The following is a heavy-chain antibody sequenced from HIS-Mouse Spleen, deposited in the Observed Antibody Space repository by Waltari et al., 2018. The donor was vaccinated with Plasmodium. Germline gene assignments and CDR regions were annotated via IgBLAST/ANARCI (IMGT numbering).Heavy chain of an antibody. V-gene: IGHV1-2*02. CDR3: ARVLGYKAAAGTFVEYFQH. D-gene: IGHD6-13*01. CDR2: INPNSGGT. CDR1: GYPFTGYY. Sequence: QVQLVQSGAEVKKPAASVKVSCKASGYPFTGYYMHWVPQASGQGLEWMGWINPNSGGTNYAQKFQGRVTMTRDTSISTAYMELSRLRSDDTAVYYCARVLGYKAAAGTFVEYFQHWGQGTLVTVSS. J-gene: IGHJ1*01.